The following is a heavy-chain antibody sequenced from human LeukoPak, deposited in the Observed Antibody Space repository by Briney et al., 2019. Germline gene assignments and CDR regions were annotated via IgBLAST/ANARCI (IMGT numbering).Heavy chain of an antibody. Sequence: GGSLRLSCAASGFTFSNYWMNWVRQAPGKGLEWVAVISYDGSNKYYADSVKGRFTISRDNSKNTRYLQMNSLRAEDTAVYYCARDTGIAAAGPYFDYWGQGTLVTVSS. V-gene: IGHV3-30*03. CDR3: ARDTGIAAAGPYFDY. J-gene: IGHJ4*02. D-gene: IGHD6-13*01. CDR2: ISYDGSNK. CDR1: GFTFSNYW.